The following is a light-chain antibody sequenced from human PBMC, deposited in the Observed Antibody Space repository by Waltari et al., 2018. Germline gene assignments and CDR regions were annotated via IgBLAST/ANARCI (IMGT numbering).Light chain of an antibody. J-gene: IGLJ3*02. V-gene: IGLV2-8*01. CDR1: SSDVGGYNY. CDR2: EVG. Sequence: QSALTQPPSASGSPGQSVTISCTGTSSDVGGYNYVSWYQQHPGKAPKRMIYEVGERPSGVPDRFSGSKSGSTASLTVSGLQAEDEADYYCYSFAGSSKWVFGGGTKLTVL. CDR3: YSFAGSSKWV.